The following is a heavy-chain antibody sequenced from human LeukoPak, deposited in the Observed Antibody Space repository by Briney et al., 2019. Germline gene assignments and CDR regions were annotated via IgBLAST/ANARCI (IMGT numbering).Heavy chain of an antibody. D-gene: IGHD3-3*01. J-gene: IGHJ4*02. CDR2: IYHSGST. CDR3: ARLPFWSAIRGYFDY. CDR1: GVSISSGGYS. Sequence: SETLSLTCAVSGVSISSGGYSWSWIRQPPGKGLEWIGYIYHSGSTYYNPSLKSRVTISVDRSKNQFSLKLSSVTAADTAVYYCARLPFWSAIRGYFDYWGQGTLVTVSS. V-gene: IGHV4-30-2*01.